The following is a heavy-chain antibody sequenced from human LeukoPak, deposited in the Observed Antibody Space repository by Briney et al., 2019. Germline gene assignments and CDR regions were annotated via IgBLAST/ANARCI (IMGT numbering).Heavy chain of an antibody. J-gene: IGHJ4*02. D-gene: IGHD6-19*01. CDR3: ARRQYSSGWYSLDY. V-gene: IGHV3-33*01. CDR2: IWYDGSNK. CDR1: GFTFSSYG. Sequence: GGSLRLSCAASGFTFSSYGMHWVRQAPGKGLEWVAVIWYDGSNKYYADSVKGRFTISRDNSKNTLYLQMNSLRAEDTAVYYCARRQYSSGWYSLDYWGRGTLVTVSS.